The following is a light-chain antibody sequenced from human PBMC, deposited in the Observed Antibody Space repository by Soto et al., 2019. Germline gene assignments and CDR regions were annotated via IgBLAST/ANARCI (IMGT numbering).Light chain of an antibody. CDR2: WAS. CDR3: QRYYSTPYT. Sequence: DFVMTQTPDSLAVSLGEKATINCKSSPSVLYSSNNKNWLAWYQQQAGQPPKLLIYWASTRDSGVPDRFSGSGSGTDFTLSISTLQAEDVALYDCQRYYSTPYTFGQGTKLEIK. V-gene: IGKV4-1*01. CDR1: PSVLYSSNNKNW. J-gene: IGKJ2*01.